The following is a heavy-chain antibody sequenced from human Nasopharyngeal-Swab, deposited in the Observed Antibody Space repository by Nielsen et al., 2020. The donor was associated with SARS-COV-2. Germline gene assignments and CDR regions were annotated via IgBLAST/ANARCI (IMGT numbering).Heavy chain of an antibody. V-gene: IGHV3-7*01. D-gene: IGHD2-15*01. CDR2: IKQDGSEK. J-gene: IGHJ5*02. CDR3: AREAATRPTNWFDP. Sequence: WIRQPPGKGLEWVANIKQDGSEKYYVDSVKGRFTISRDNAKNSLYLQMNSLRAEDTAVYYCAREAATRPTNWFDPRGQGTLVTVSS.